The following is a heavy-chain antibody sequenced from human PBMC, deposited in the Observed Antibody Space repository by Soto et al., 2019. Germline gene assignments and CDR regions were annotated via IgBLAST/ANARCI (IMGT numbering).Heavy chain of an antibody. J-gene: IGHJ4*02. D-gene: IGHD6-19*01. CDR3: ASATSIAVASKET. CDR2: ISFYNGHT. CDR1: GDTVTKYG. V-gene: IGHV1-18*01. Sequence: QVQLVQSGGEVKKPGASVKVSCKASGDTVTKYGISWVRQAPGQGLEWLGWISFYNGHTNYALKFQDRITFTTDTSTSTASMELRSLTSDDTAVYYCASATSIAVASKETWGQETLVTVSS.